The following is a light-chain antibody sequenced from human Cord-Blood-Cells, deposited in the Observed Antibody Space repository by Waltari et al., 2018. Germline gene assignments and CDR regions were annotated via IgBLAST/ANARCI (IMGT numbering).Light chain of an antibody. CDR2: GNS. V-gene: IGLV1-40*01. CDR3: QSYDSSLSGWV. Sequence: QSVLTQPPSVSGAPGPRVTISCTGSSSNIGAGYDLHSYKQLPGTAPKLLIYGNSNRPSGVPDRFSGSKSGTSASLAITGLQAEDEADYYCQSYDSSLSGWVFGGGTKLTVL. CDR1: SSNIGAGYD. J-gene: IGLJ3*02.